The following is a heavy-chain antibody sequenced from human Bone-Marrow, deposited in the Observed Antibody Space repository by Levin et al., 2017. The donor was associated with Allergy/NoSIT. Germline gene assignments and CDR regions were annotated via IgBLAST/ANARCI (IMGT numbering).Heavy chain of an antibody. CDR3: AREDY. Sequence: SETLSLTCTVSGGSVSSGSYYWSWIRQPPGKGLEWIGYIYYSGSTNYNPSLKSRVTISVDTSKNQFSLKLSSVTAADTAVYYCAREDYWGQGTLVTVSS. J-gene: IGHJ4*02. V-gene: IGHV4-61*01. CDR1: GGSVSSGSYY. CDR2: IYYSGST.